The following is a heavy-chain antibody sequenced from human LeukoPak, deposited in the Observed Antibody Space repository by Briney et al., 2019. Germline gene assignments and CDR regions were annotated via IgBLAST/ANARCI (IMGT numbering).Heavy chain of an antibody. V-gene: IGHV4-34*01. CDR2: INHSGST. CDR3: ARGAQQWNYYYYYMDV. Sequence: PSETLSLTCAVYGGSFSGYYWSWIRQPPGKGLEWIGEINHSGSTNYNPSLKSRVTISVDTPKKQFSLKLRSVTAAGTAVFYCARGAQQWNYYYYYMDVWGKGTTVTVSS. D-gene: IGHD6-19*01. CDR1: GGSFSGYY. J-gene: IGHJ6*03.